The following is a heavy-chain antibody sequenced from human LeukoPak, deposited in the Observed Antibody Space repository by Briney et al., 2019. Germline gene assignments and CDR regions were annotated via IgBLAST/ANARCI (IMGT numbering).Heavy chain of an antibody. CDR1: GFTFSNAW. CDR3: ASRVTFR. J-gene: IGHJ4*02. D-gene: IGHD4-23*01. Sequence: GGSLRLSCAASGFTFSNAWMSWVRQAPGKGLEWVSVIYSGGSTYYADSVKGRFTISRDNSKNTLYLQMNSLRAEDTAVYYCASRVTFRWGQGTLVTVSS. CDR2: IYSGGST. V-gene: IGHV3-53*01.